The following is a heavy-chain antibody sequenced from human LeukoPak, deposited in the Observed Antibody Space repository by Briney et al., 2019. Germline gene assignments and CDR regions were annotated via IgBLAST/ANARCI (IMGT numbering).Heavy chain of an antibody. Sequence: GGSLRLSCAASGFTFSSYAMSWVRRAPGKGLEWVSGISGSGGSTYYVDSVKGRFTISRDNSRNTLYLQMNSLRAEDTAVYFCAKGYNWNYLGNWFDPWGQGTLVTVSP. J-gene: IGHJ5*02. V-gene: IGHV3-23*01. D-gene: IGHD1-7*01. CDR1: GFTFSSYA. CDR3: AKGYNWNYLGNWFDP. CDR2: ISGSGGST.